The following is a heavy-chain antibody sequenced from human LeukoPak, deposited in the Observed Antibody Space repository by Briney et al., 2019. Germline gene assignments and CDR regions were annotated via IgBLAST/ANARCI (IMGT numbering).Heavy chain of an antibody. CDR2: ISYSGST. V-gene: IGHV4-59*08. J-gene: IGHJ4*02. Sequence: PSETLSLTCTVSGGSIGSYYWNWIRQPPGKGLEWIGYISYSGSTNYNPSLKSRVTISVDTSNNQFSLKLSSVTAEDTAVYYCATAKDGYNYEYYFDYWGQGTLVTVSS. CDR1: GGSIGSYY. D-gene: IGHD5-24*01. CDR3: ATAKDGYNYEYYFDY.